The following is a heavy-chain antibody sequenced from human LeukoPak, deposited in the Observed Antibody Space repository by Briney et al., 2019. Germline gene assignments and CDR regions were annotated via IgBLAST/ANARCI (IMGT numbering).Heavy chain of an antibody. J-gene: IGHJ4*02. Sequence: PSETLSLTCAVYGGSFSGYYWSWIRQPPGKGLEWIGEINHSGSTNYNPSLKSRVTISVDTSKNQFSLKLSSVTAADTAVYYCARGYSSSPRVFDYWGQGTLVTVSS. CDR2: INHSGST. CDR1: GGSFSGYY. CDR3: ARGYSSSPRVFDY. V-gene: IGHV4-34*01. D-gene: IGHD6-6*01.